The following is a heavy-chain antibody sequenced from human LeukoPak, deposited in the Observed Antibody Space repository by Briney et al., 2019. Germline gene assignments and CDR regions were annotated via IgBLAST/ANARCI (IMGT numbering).Heavy chain of an antibody. CDR1: GYTFTSYD. D-gene: IGHD3-3*01. J-gene: IGHJ6*03. CDR3: ARASRYYDFWSGYYYYYYMDV. V-gene: IGHV1-8*01. Sequence: ASVKVSCKASGYTFTSYDINWVRQATGQGLEWMGWMNPNSGNTGYAQKFQGRVTMTRNTSISTAYMELSSLRSEDTAVYYCARASRYYDFWSGYYYYYYMDVWGKGTTVTVSS. CDR2: MNPNSGNT.